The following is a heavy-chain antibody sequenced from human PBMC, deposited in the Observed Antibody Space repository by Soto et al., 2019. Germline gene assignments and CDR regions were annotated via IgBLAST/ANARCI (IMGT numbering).Heavy chain of an antibody. CDR1: GFTFSASA. V-gene: IGHV3-73*01. J-gene: IGHJ6*02. CDR2: IRSKTNNYAT. CDR3: TRHGDYVYYGMDV. Sequence: GGSLRLSCAASGFTFSASAIHWVRQASGKGLEWVGRIRSKTNNYATAYAASVKGRFTISRDDSKNTAYLQMNSLKTEDTAVYYCTRHGDYVYYGMDVWGQGTTVTVSS. D-gene: IGHD4-17*01.